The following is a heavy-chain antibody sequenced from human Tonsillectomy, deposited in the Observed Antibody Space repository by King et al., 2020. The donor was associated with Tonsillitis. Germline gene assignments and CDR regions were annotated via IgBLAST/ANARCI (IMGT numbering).Heavy chain of an antibody. CDR2: IYYTGST. CDR3: ARDGPGGRHYFDY. J-gene: IGHJ4*02. CDR1: GGSISSYY. V-gene: IGHV4-59*01. Sequence: VQLQESGPGLVKPSETLSLTCSVSGGSISSYYWSWIRQPPGKGLEWIGYIYYTGSTNYNPSLKSRVTISVDTSKNQFSLKLSSVTAADTAVYYCARDGPGGRHYFDYWGQGTLVTVSS. D-gene: IGHD1-14*01.